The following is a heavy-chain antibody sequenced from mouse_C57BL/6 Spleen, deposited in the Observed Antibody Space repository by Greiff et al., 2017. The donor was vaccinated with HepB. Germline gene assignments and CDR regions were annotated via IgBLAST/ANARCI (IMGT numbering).Heavy chain of an antibody. D-gene: IGHD2-5*01. V-gene: IGHV3-6*01. CDR1: GYSITSGYY. J-gene: IGHJ1*03. Sequence: VQLKESGPGLVKPSQSLSLTCSVTGYSITSGYYWNWIRQFPGNKLEWMGYISYDGSNNYNPSLKNRISITRDTSKNQFFLKLNSVTTEDTATYYCAREDYYSNLYFDVWGTGTTVTVSS. CDR3: AREDYYSNLYFDV. CDR2: ISYDGSN.